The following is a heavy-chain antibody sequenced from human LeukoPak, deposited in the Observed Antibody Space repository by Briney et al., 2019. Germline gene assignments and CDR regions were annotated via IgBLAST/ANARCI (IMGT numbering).Heavy chain of an antibody. J-gene: IGHJ4*02. V-gene: IGHV3-23*01. CDR1: GFTFTNFA. Sequence: AGGSLRLSCLASGFTFTNFAMTWVRQAPGKGLEWVSSISGSGETTYFADSVKGRFTVSRDNSKNSLFLQMNSLRAEDTAMYYCAKDRAYFDYWGQGTLVTVSS. D-gene: IGHD3-10*01. CDR3: AKDRAYFDY. CDR2: ISGSGETT.